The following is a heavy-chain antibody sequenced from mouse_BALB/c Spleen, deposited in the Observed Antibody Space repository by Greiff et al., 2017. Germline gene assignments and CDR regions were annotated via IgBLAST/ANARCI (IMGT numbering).Heavy chain of an antibody. J-gene: IGHJ2*01. D-gene: IGHD2-4*01. CDR3: ARLGGIYYDYDGYFDY. CDR2: ISYSGST. V-gene: IGHV3-2*02. CDR1: GYSITSDYA. Sequence: VQLKESGPGLVKPSQSLSLTCTVTGYSITSDYAWNWIRQFPGNKLEWMGYISYSGSTSYNPSLKSRISITRDTSKNQFFLQLNSVTTEDTATYYCARLGGIYYDYDGYFDYWGQGTTLTVSS.